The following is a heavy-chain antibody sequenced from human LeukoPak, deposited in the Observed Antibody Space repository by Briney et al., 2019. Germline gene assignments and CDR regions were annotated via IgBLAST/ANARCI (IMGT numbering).Heavy chain of an antibody. CDR2: IYYSGSP. J-gene: IGHJ6*02. CDR1: GGSISSGGDY. CDR3: ARTPGITIFGVVYYYGMDV. V-gene: IGHV4-31*03. D-gene: IGHD3-3*01. Sequence: SETLSLTCTVSGGSISSGGDYWSWIRQHPGKGLEWIGYIYYSGSPYYNPSLKSRVTISVDTSKSQFYLKRSSVTAADTAVYYCARTPGITIFGVVYYYGMDVWGQGTTVTVSS.